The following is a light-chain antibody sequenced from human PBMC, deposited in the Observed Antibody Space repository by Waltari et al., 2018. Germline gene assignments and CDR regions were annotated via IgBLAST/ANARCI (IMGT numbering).Light chain of an antibody. CDR2: EAT. CDR1: ALPKKN. V-gene: IGLV3-10*01. CDR3: YSADSSGNHKGI. J-gene: IGLJ2*01. Sequence: SYELTQPPSVSVSPGQAARITCPGDALPKKNAYWYQQKSGQAPVLVIYEATKRPSGIPGRFSGSSSVTMDTLTSSGAQVEDEADYYCYSADSSGNHKGIVGGGTKVTVL.